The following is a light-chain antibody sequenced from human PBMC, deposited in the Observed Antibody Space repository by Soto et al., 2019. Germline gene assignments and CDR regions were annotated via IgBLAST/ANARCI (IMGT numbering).Light chain of an antibody. CDR2: WAS. V-gene: IGKV4-1*01. CDR3: HQYFYLPRT. J-gene: IGKJ1*01. CDR1: QSILHSPTHNNY. Sequence: DVVMTQSPDSLAVSLGERATINCKSSQSILHSPTHNNYLAWYQKKPGQPPKLLIYWASSRESGFPDRFSGSGSGTDFTLTINSLQAEDAAVYYCHQYFYLPRTFGQGTKVEIK.